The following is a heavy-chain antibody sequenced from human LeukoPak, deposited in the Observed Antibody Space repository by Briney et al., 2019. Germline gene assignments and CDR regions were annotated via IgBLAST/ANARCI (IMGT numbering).Heavy chain of an antibody. CDR3: ARDMGLVAASEYFQQ. CDR2: IYHSGST. Sequence: TSETLSLTCAVSGYSISSGYYWGWIRQPPGKGLEWIGSIYHSGSTYYNPSLKSRVTISVDTSKNQFSLSLSSVTAADTAVYYCARDMGLVAASEYFQQWGQGTLVTVSS. V-gene: IGHV4-38-2*02. D-gene: IGHD2-15*01. CDR1: GYSISSGYY. J-gene: IGHJ1*01.